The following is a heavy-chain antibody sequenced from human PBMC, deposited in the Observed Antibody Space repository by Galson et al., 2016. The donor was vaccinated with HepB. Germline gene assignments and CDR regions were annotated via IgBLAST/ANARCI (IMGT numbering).Heavy chain of an antibody. CDR2: IYYSGST. CDR1: GGSISSGDYY. J-gene: IGHJ2*01. CDR3: ARLFEQQLEWEDYWYFDL. V-gene: IGHV4-31*03. Sequence: TLSLTCTVSGGSISSGDYYWSWIRQHPGKGLEWIGYIYYSGSTYYNPPLKSRVSISVDTSKNQFSLKVSSVTAADTAIYYCARLFEQQLEWEDYWYFDLWGRGTLVTVSS. D-gene: IGHD6-13*01.